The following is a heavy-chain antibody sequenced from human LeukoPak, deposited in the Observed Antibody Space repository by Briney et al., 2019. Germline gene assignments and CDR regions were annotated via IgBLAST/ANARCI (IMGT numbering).Heavy chain of an antibody. V-gene: IGHV4-39*07. CDR1: GGSISSGDYY. CDR3: AGGGDFWSGYYFY. J-gene: IGHJ4*02. CDR2: INHSGST. D-gene: IGHD3-3*01. Sequence: SETLSLTCTVSGGSISSGDYYWSWIRQPPGKGLEWIGEINHSGSTNYNPSLKSRVTISVDTSKNQFSLKLSSVTAADTAVYYCAGGGDFWSGYYFYWGQGTLVTVSS.